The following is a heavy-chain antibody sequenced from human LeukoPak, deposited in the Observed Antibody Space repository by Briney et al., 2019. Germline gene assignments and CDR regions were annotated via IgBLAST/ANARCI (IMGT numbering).Heavy chain of an antibody. D-gene: IGHD3-22*01. J-gene: IGHJ4*02. V-gene: IGHV3-30*18. CDR2: ISSDGNNK. CDR3: AKGNDIGGYYYPHFDY. CDR1: GFTFSSYG. Sequence: GGSLRLSCAASGFTFSSYGMPWVRQAPGKGLEWVAVISSDGNNKNYVDSVKGRFTFSRDNSKNTLYLQMNSLRAEDTAVYYCAKGNDIGGYYYPHFDYWGQGTLVTVSS.